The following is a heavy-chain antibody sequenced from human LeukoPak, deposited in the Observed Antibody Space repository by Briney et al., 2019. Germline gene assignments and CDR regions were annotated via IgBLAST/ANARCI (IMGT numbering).Heavy chain of an antibody. CDR1: GFTFSSYA. CDR2: ISGSGGST. CDR3: AKGGYDSSGYYPDY. D-gene: IGHD3-22*01. Sequence: GGSLRLSCAASGFTFSSYAMSWVRQAPGKGLEWVSAISGSGGSTYYADSVKGRFTISRDKSKNTLYLQMNSLRADDTAVYYCAKGGYDSSGYYPDYWGQGTLATVSS. J-gene: IGHJ4*02. V-gene: IGHV3-23*01.